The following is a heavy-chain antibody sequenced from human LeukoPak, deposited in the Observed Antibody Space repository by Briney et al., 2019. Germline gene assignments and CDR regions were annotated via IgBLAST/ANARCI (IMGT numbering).Heavy chain of an antibody. CDR1: GGSISSYF. J-gene: IGHJ3*02. Sequence: SETLSLTCTVSGGSISSYFWSWIRQPPGKGLEWIAYFHYSGSNNYNPSLKSRVTISVDTSKNQFSLMLNSVTAADTAVYYCARDRRWELLHAFDIWGQGTMVTVSS. CDR2: FHYSGSN. V-gene: IGHV4-59*01. D-gene: IGHD1-26*01. CDR3: ARDRRWELLHAFDI.